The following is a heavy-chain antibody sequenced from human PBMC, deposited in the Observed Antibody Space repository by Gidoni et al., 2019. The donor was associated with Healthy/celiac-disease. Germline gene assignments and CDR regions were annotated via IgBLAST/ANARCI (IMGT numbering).Heavy chain of an antibody. CDR2: ISWNSGSI. J-gene: IGHJ4*02. CDR3: AKAWFGDHGGYFDY. D-gene: IGHD3-10*01. V-gene: IGHV3-9*01. CDR1: GFTFDDYA. Sequence: EVQLVESGGGLVQPGRSLRLSCAASGFTFDDYAMHWVRQAPGKGLEWVSGISWNSGSIGYADSVKGRFTISRDNAKNSLYLQMNSLRAEDTALYYCAKAWFGDHGGYFDYWGQGTLVTVSS.